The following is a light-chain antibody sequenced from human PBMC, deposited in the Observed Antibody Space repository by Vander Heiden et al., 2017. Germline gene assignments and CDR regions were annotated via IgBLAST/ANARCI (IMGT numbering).Light chain of an antibody. Sequence: EIVLTQSPATLSLSPGERPTLSCSASQRVSSYLAWYQHKPGQAPRLLIYDASKRANGIPARFSGSGSGTDFTLTIRSLEPEDFAVYYCQQRSDWPPITFGQGTRLEIK. J-gene: IGKJ5*01. CDR3: QQRSDWPPIT. CDR2: DAS. CDR1: QRVSSY. V-gene: IGKV3-11*01.